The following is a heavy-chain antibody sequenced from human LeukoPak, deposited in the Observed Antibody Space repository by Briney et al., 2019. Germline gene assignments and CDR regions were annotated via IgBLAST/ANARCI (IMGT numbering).Heavy chain of an antibody. V-gene: IGHV3-64D*06. Sequence: GGSLRLSCSASGFTFSSYAMDWVRQAPGKGLEYVSTISSNGGSTYYADSVKGRFTISRDDSKNTLYLRMSSLRAEDTAVYYCVKEGDYGYYFDYWGRGTLVTVSS. CDR1: GFTFSSYA. CDR2: ISSNGGST. J-gene: IGHJ4*02. D-gene: IGHD3-16*01. CDR3: VKEGDYGYYFDY.